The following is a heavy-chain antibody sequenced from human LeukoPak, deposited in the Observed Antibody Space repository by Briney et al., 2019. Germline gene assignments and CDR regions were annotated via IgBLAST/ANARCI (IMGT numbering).Heavy chain of an antibody. D-gene: IGHD6-13*01. CDR2: IIPIFGTA. CDR1: GGTFSSYA. J-gene: IGHJ6*02. V-gene: IGHV1-69*13. CDR3: VRVKQQLVTVWFSSYYYGMDV. Sequence: SVKVSCKASGGTFSSYAISWVRQAPGQGLEWMGGIIPIFGTANYAQKFQGRVTITADESTSTAYMELSSLRSEDTAVYYCVRVKQQLVTVWFSSYYYGMDVWGQGTTVTVSS.